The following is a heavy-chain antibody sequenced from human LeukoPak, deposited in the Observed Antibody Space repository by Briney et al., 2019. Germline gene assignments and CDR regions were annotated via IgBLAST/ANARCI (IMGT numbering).Heavy chain of an antibody. CDR2: VSNDGSGT. CDR1: GFTFSNYW. Sequence: GGSLRLSCAASGFTFSNYWMHWVRHVPGKGLVWVSRVSNDGSGTTYADSVKGRFTISRDNAKNTVYLQMNSLRAEDTAVYYCARSQRGYSYGEHWGQGTPVTVSS. V-gene: IGHV3-74*01. CDR3: ARSQRGYSYGEH. D-gene: IGHD5-18*01. J-gene: IGHJ4*02.